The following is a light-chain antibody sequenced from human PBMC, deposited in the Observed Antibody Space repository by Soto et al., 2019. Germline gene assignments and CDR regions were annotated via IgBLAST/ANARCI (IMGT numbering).Light chain of an antibody. J-gene: IGKJ4*01. CDR2: GAS. V-gene: IGKV1-5*03. CDR1: ESISTW. CDR3: QQYNSLSPVT. Sequence: DSQMTPSKRSLSGSVGERVTITCRASESISTWLAWYQQKPGKAPKLLIYGASSLESGVPPRFSGSGSGTDFILIISSLQPDDFATYYCQQYNSLSPVTFGGGTNVDIK.